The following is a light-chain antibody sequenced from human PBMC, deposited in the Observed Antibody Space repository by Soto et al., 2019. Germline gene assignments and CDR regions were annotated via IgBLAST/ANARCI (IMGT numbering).Light chain of an antibody. Sequence: EIVMTQSPATLSVSPGERATLSCRASQSVSSNLAWYQQKPGQAPRLLIYGASTRATGIPARFSGSGSGTEVTLTISSVQPEDFAVYYCQQYNNCPPWTFGQGTNLEIK. CDR2: GAS. V-gene: IGKV3-15*01. CDR3: QQYNNCPPWT. CDR1: QSVSSN. J-gene: IGKJ1*01.